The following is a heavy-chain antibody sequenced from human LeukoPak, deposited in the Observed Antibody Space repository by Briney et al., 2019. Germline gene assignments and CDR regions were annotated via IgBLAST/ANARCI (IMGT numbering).Heavy chain of an antibody. CDR3: ARGAPVRFDFSSGLTALFDP. J-gene: IGHJ5*02. V-gene: IGHV1-46*01. D-gene: IGHD3-3*01. CDR1: GYTFTKYY. CDR2: INPSGGGT. Sequence: ASVKVSCKASGYTFTKYYVHWVRQAPGQGLEWMGIINPSGGGTNYAQKFQGRVTMTRDTSTSTVYMELSSLRSEDTAVYFCARGAPVRFDFSSGLTALFDPWGQGTLVPVSS.